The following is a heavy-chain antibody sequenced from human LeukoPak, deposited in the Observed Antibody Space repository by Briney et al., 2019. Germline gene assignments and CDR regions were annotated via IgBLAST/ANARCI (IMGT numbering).Heavy chain of an antibody. CDR2: VSDYNGHR. J-gene: IGHJ3*02. V-gene: IGHV1-18*01. D-gene: IGHD3-22*01. Sequence: ASVKVSCKLSGFTLSNYGLSWVRQAPGQGLEWMGWVSDYNGHRNYAQKFQGRVTMTTDTSTSTAYMELRSLRSDDTAMYYCARDLVYYNSGGYSDTFDIWGQGTMVTVS. CDR3: ARDLVYYNSGGYSDTFDI. CDR1: GFTLSNYG.